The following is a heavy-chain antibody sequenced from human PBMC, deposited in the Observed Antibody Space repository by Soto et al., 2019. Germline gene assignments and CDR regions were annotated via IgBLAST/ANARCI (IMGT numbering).Heavy chain of an antibody. Sequence: PSETLSLTCTVSGGSIISGDHYFICIRQPPGKGLEWIGYIYYSGSTYYNPSLKSRVTISVDSSKNQFSLKLSSVTAADTAVYYCARAVADTIDYWGQGTLVTVSS. CDR2: IYYSGST. CDR3: ARAVADTIDY. D-gene: IGHD6-19*01. J-gene: IGHJ4*02. V-gene: IGHV4-30-4*01. CDR1: GGSIISGDHY.